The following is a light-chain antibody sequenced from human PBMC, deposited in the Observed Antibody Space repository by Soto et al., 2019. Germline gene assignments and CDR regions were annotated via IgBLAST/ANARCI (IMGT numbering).Light chain of an antibody. V-gene: IGLV2-14*01. CDR2: EVS. J-gene: IGLJ1*01. CDR3: SSYTTSSNYV. Sequence: QSALTQPASVSGSPGQSITISCTGTSSDVGSYNFVSWYQQLPGKAPKLMIYEVSNRPSGVSNRFSGSKYGNTASLTISGLQAEDEADYYCSSYTTSSNYVLGSGKQVXV. CDR1: SSDVGSYNF.